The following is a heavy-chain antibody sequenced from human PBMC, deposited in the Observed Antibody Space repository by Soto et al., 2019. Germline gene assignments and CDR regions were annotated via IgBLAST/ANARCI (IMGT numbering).Heavy chain of an antibody. CDR1: GGSISSGGYY. D-gene: IGHD6-19*01. CDR2: IYYSGST. J-gene: IGHJ5*02. V-gene: IGHV4-31*03. CDR3: ARDERAVAGTSKGFRVPWFDP. Sequence: QVQLQESGPGLVKPSQTLSLTCTVSGGSISSGGYYWSWIRQHPGKGLEWIGYIYYSGSTYYNPSLKGRVTISVDTSKNKFSLKLSSVTAADTAVYYCARDERAVAGTSKGFRVPWFDPWGQGTLVTVSS.